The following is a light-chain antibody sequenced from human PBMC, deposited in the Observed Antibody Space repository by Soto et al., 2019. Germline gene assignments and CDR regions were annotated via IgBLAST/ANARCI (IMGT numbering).Light chain of an antibody. Sequence: EIVLTQSPGTLYLSRGERATLSCGASQSVTSNYLAWYQQKPGQAPRLLIFGASIRVTGIPDRFIGSGSGTDFTLTISRLEPEDFAVYYCQHYVTSLTTFGQGTKVDIK. J-gene: IGKJ1*01. CDR2: GAS. V-gene: IGKV3-20*01. CDR3: QHYVTSLTT. CDR1: QSVTSNY.